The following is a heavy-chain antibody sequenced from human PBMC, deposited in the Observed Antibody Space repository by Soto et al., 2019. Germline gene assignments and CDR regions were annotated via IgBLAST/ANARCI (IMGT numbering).Heavy chain of an antibody. CDR3: AKDPPDYIWGSYRYTGEHDAFDI. V-gene: IGHV3-23*01. D-gene: IGHD3-16*02. Sequence: EVQLLESGGGLVQPGGSLRLSCAASGFTFSSYAMSWVRQAPGKGLEWVSAISGSGGSTYYADSVKGRFTISRDNSKNTLYLQMNSLRAEDTAVYYCAKDPPDYIWGSYRYTGEHDAFDIWGQGTMVTVSS. CDR1: GFTFSSYA. J-gene: IGHJ3*02. CDR2: ISGSGGST.